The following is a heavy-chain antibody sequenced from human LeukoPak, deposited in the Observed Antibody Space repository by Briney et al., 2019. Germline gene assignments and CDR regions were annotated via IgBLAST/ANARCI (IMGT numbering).Heavy chain of an antibody. CDR2: INHSGGT. V-gene: IGHV4-34*01. Sequence: SETLSLTCAVYGGSFSGYYWSWIRQPPGKGLEWIGEINHSGGTNYNPSLKSRVTISVDTSKNQFSLKLSSVTAADTAVYYCARGQYIAGTAFDIWGQGTMVTVSS. CDR1: GGSFSGYY. CDR3: ARGQYIAGTAFDI. D-gene: IGHD1-20*01. J-gene: IGHJ3*02.